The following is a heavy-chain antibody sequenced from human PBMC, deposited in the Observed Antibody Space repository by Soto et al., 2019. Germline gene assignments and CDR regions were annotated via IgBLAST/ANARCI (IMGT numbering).Heavy chain of an antibody. Sequence: SETLSLTCTVSGGSISSSSYYWGWIRQPPGKGLEWIGSIYYSGSSYYNPSINSRVTISVDTSKYQFSLKRSFVTAADTAVYYCARPGVTGYSDAFDIWGQGTMVTVSS. V-gene: IGHV4-39*07. CDR1: GGSISSSSYY. CDR2: IYYSGSS. CDR3: ARPGVTGYSDAFDI. D-gene: IGHD3-9*01. J-gene: IGHJ3*02.